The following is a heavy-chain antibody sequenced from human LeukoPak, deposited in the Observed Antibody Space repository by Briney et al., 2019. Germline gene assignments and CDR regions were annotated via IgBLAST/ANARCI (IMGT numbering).Heavy chain of an antibody. D-gene: IGHD1-7*01. Sequence: GGSLRLSCAASGFTLSDYWMNWVRQAPGKGPVWVSHISPDGRNIAYADSVKGRFTISRDSAKNTLYLQMNSLRVGDTAVYYCVRDWGGTTPYVCWGQGTLVTVSS. J-gene: IGHJ4*02. CDR1: GFTLSDYW. CDR2: ISPDGRNI. CDR3: VRDWGGTTPYVC. V-gene: IGHV3-74*01.